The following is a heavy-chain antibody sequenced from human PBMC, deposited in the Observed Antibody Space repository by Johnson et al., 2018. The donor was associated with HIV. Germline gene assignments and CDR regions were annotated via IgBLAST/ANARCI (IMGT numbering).Heavy chain of an antibody. CDR2: ISYDGSNK. Sequence: QVQLVESGGGVVQPGRSLRLSCAASGFTFSYYAMHWVRQAPGKGLEWVAVISYDGSNKYYADSVKGRFTISRDNSKNTLNLQMNGLRAEDTAVYHCARSSIYSSSWLADAFDIWGQGTMVTVSS. CDR3: ARSSIYSSSWLADAFDI. CDR1: GFTFSYYA. J-gene: IGHJ3*02. D-gene: IGHD6-13*01. V-gene: IGHV3-30*04.